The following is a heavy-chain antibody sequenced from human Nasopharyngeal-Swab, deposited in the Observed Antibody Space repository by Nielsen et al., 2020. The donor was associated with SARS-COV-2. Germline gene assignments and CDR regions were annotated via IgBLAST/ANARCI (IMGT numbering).Heavy chain of an antibody. V-gene: IGHV4-39*07. CDR2: IYYSGST. CDR1: GGPISSSSYY. Sequence: SDTLSLTCTVSGGPISSSSYYWGWIRQPPGKGLEWIGSIYYSGSTYYNPSLKSRVTISVDTSKNQFSLKLSSVTAADTAVYYCVGSSWYGDYYYYYGMDVWGQGTTVTVSS. CDR3: VGSSWYGDYYYYYGMDV. D-gene: IGHD6-13*01. J-gene: IGHJ6*02.